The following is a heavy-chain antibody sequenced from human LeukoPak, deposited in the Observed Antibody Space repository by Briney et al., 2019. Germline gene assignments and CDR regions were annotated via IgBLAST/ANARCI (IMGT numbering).Heavy chain of an antibody. V-gene: IGHV3-30*02. J-gene: IGHJ4*02. CDR3: AKESYDFGEYYFDY. D-gene: IGHD3-3*01. Sequence: GGSLRLSCAASGFTFSSYGMHWIRQAPGKGLEWVAFIRYDGSNKYYADSVKGRFTISRDNSKNTLYLQMNSLRAEDTAVYYCAKESYDFGEYYFDYWGQGTLVTVSS. CDR1: GFTFSSYG. CDR2: IRYDGSNK.